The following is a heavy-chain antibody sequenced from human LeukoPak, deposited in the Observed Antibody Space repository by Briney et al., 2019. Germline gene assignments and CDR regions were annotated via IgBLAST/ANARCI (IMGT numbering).Heavy chain of an antibody. CDR2: ISSSASTI. J-gene: IGHJ2*01. CDR3: ARDLYGDHWYFDL. CDR1: GFTFSSYE. D-gene: IGHD4-17*01. V-gene: IGHV3-48*03. Sequence: GGPLRLPCAASGFTFSSYEMNWVRQAPGKGLEGVSYISSSASTINYAGFVKGRFTISRDNAKNSLYLQMNGLRAEDTAVYYCARDLYGDHWYFDLWGRGTLVTVSS.